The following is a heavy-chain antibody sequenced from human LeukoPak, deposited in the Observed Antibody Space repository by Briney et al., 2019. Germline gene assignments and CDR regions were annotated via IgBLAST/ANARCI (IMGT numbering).Heavy chain of an antibody. CDR3: ARGDSYGPVGY. CDR1: GGSISGSY. J-gene: IGHJ4*02. CDR2: IYYSGST. D-gene: IGHD5-18*01. Sequence: PSENLSLTCTVSGGSISGSYWSWIRQPPGKGLEWIGYIYYSGSTNYNPSLKSRVIISVDTSKNQFSLKLSSVTAADTAVYYCARGDSYGPVGYWGQGTLVTVSS. V-gene: IGHV4-59*01.